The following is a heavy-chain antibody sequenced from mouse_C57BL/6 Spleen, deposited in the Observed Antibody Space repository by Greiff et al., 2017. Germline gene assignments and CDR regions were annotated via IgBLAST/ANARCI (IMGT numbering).Heavy chain of an antibody. Sequence: EVKLVESGEGLVKPGGSLKLSCAASGFTFSSYAMSWVRQTPEKRLEWVAYISSGGDYIYYADTVKGRFTISRDNARNTLYLQMSSLKSEDTAMYYCTREVKGNSPAWFAYWGQGTLVTVSA. J-gene: IGHJ3*01. CDR1: GFTFSSYA. CDR2: ISSGGDYI. V-gene: IGHV5-9-1*02. CDR3: TREVKGNSPAWFAY. D-gene: IGHD2-1*01.